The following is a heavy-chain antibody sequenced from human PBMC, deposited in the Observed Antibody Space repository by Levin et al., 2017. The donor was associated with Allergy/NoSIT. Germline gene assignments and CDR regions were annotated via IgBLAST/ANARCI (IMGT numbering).Heavy chain of an antibody. CDR2: VSWNSGTI. V-gene: IGHV3-9*01. Sequence: GGSLRLSCVVSGFAFEDFAMHWVRQAPGKGLEWVSGVSWNSGTIAYADSVKGRFTVSRENAKNSLYLHMDSLRTEDTAFYYCADGRYDDFWSGYFRFWSQGSLVTVSS. CDR1: GFAFEDFA. CDR3: ADGRYDDFWSGYFRF. J-gene: IGHJ4*02. D-gene: IGHD3-3*01.